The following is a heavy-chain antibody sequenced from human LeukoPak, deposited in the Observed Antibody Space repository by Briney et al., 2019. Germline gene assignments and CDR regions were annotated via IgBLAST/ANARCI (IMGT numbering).Heavy chain of an antibody. D-gene: IGHD1-7*01. V-gene: IGHV4-4*07. Sequence: SETLSLTCTVSGGSISSYYWSWIRQPAGKGLEWIGRIYTSGSTNYNPSLKSRVTISVDTSKNQFSLKLSSVTAADTAVYYCARGNWNYLEGWFDPWGQGTLVTVSS. CDR3: ARGNWNYLEGWFDP. J-gene: IGHJ5*02. CDR2: IYTSGST. CDR1: GGSISSYY.